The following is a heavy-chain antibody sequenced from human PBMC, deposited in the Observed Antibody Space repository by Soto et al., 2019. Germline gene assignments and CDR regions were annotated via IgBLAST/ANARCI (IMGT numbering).Heavy chain of an antibody. Sequence: QVQLVQSGAEVKKPGSSVKVSCKASGDTDTNYVISWVRQAPGQGLEWMGGIFPKFGTTYSAQKLQDRLTITADESTSTVYMQLSSLRLADTAVYYCEAEMTFGKLSVVWGKGTTVTVSS. CDR2: IFPKFGTT. D-gene: IGHD3-16*02. J-gene: IGHJ6*04. CDR3: EAEMTFGKLSVV. CDR1: GDTDTNYV. V-gene: IGHV1-69*01.